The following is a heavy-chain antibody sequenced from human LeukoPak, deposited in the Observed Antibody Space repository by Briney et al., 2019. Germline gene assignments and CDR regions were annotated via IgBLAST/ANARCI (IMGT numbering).Heavy chain of an antibody. V-gene: IGHV3-48*03. D-gene: IGHD3-16*01. J-gene: IGHJ4*02. CDR1: GFTFSSYE. Sequence: GGSLRLSCAASGFTFSSYEMNWVRQAPGKGLEWVSYISSSGSTIYYADSVKGRFTISRDNAKNSLYLQMESLRAEDTALYYCAKDYAVGSIDYWGQGTLVTVSS. CDR3: AKDYAVGSIDY. CDR2: ISSSGSTI.